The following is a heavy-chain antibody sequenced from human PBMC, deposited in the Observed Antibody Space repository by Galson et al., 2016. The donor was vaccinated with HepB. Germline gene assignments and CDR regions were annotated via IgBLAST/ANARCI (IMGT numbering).Heavy chain of an antibody. CDR1: GFTFSSYS. Sequence: SLRLSCAASGFTFSSYSMNWVRQAPGKGLEWVSYIRSSSSTIYYADSVKGRFTISRDNAKNSLYLQMNSLRDEDTAMYYCARDRVSGDFWSGYYTGIGMDVWGQGTTVTVSS. CDR2: IRSSSSTI. D-gene: IGHD3-3*01. CDR3: ARDRVSGDFWSGYYTGIGMDV. V-gene: IGHV3-48*02. J-gene: IGHJ6*02.